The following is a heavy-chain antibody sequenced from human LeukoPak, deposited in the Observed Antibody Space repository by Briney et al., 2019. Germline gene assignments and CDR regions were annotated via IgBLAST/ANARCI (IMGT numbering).Heavy chain of an antibody. CDR3: GMSGDRVPLQDDVFDV. CDR2: IYPGDSGP. Sequence: GASLKISFKVSGSCFTSYCIGWVRQLPGKGLEWMGIIYPGDSGPTYSPSFQGQVTISVDKSISTAYLQWSSLQASDTAMYYCGMSGDRVPLQDDVFDVWGQGTMVTVST. V-gene: IGHV5-51*01. CDR1: GSCFTSYC. J-gene: IGHJ3*01. D-gene: IGHD1-26*01.